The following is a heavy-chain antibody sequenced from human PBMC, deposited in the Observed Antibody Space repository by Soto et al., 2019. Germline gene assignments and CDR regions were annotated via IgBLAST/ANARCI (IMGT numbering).Heavy chain of an antibody. V-gene: IGHV3-33*01. Sequence: QVQLVESGGGVVQPGRSLRLSCAASGFTFSSYGMHWVRQAPGKGLEWVAVIWYDGSNKYYADSVKGRFTISRDNSKNTLYLQMKRLRAEDTAVYYCARDTWYFDLWGRGTLVTVSS. J-gene: IGHJ2*01. CDR2: IWYDGSNK. CDR3: ARDTWYFDL. CDR1: GFTFSSYG.